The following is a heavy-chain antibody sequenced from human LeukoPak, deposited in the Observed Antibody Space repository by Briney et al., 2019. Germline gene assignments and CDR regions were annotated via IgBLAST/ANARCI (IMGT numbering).Heavy chain of an antibody. J-gene: IGHJ4*02. CDR2: MSGSGGST. Sequence: GGSLRLSCAASGFTFSSYEMNWVRQAPGKGLEWVSAMSGSGGSTNYADSVKGRFTISRDDFKNTLYLQMNSLRAEDTAVYYCAKDRGVIFDSYFDYWGQGTLVTVSS. V-gene: IGHV3-23*01. CDR3: AKDRGVIFDSYFDY. D-gene: IGHD3/OR15-3a*01. CDR1: GFTFSSYE.